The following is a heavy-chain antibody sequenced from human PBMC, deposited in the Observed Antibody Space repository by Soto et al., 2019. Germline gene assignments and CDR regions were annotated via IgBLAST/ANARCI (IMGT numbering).Heavy chain of an antibody. CDR2: ISSSSSYI. CDR1: GFTFSSYS. J-gene: IGHJ4*02. CDR3: AKGRGGLFLTGGPIDY. D-gene: IGHD3-9*01. Sequence: PGGSLRLSCAASGFTFSSYSMNWVRQAPGKGLEWVSSISSSSSYIYYADSVKGRFTISRDNAKNSLYLQMNSLRAEDTAVYYCAKGRGGLFLTGGPIDYWGQGTLVTVSS. V-gene: IGHV3-21*01.